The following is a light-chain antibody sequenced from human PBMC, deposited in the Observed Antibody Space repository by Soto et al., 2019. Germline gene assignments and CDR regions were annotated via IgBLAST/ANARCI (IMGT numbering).Light chain of an antibody. CDR1: QSVSSSS. V-gene: IGKV3-20*01. CDR2: GAS. J-gene: IGKJ1*01. Sequence: EIVLTQSPGTLSLSPGERATLSCRARQSVSSSSLAWYLQKPGQAPRLLIYGASSRATGIPDRFNGSGSGTDFTLTISRLEPEDFAVYYCQQYGSSPWTFGQGTKVEIK. CDR3: QQYGSSPWT.